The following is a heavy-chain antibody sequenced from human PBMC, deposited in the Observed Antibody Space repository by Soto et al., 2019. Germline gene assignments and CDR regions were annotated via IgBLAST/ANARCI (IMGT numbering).Heavy chain of an antibody. D-gene: IGHD3-10*01. CDR1: GFTFSSYG. J-gene: IGHJ4*02. Sequence: PVGSLRLSCAASGFTFSSYGMHWVRQAPGKGLEWVSGFRSSGDDGTTYYADSVKGRFTISRDNSKNTLFLQMDNLRAEDTAIYYCAKKVNSGPGSQYFDYWGQGTLVTVSS. CDR3: AKKVNSGPGSQYFDY. CDR2: FRSSGDDGTT. V-gene: IGHV3-23*01.